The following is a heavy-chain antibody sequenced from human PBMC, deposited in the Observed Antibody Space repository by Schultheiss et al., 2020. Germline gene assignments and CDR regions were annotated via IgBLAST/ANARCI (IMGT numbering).Heavy chain of an antibody. CDR1: GFTFSSYG. J-gene: IGHJ5*02. V-gene: IGHV3-33*01. D-gene: IGHD3-10*01. Sequence: GGSLRLSCAASGFTFSSYGMHWVRQAPGKGLEWVAVIWYDGSNKYYADSVKGRFTISRDNSKNTLYLQMNSLRAEDTAVYYCAREGFGEGPWFDPWGQGTLVTVSS. CDR3: AREGFGEGPWFDP. CDR2: IWYDGSNK.